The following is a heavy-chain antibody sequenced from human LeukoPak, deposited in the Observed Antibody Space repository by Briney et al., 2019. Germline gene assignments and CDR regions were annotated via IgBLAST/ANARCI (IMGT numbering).Heavy chain of an antibody. Sequence: ASVKVSCKASGGTFSSYAISWVRQAPGQGLAWMGGIIPIFGTANYAQKFQGRVTITADESTSTAYMKLSSLRSEDTAVYYCARDGRGGLRYFDWLPYYWGQGTLVTVSS. CDR2: IIPIFGTA. D-gene: IGHD3-9*01. V-gene: IGHV1-69*13. J-gene: IGHJ4*02. CDR3: ARDGRGGLRYFDWLPYY. CDR1: GGTFSSYA.